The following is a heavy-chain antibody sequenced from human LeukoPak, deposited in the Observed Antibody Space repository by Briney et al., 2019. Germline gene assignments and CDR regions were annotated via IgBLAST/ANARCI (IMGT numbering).Heavy chain of an antibody. CDR2: IYYSGST. J-gene: IGHJ2*01. V-gene: IGHV4-59*01. CDR3: ARGADFWSGHPPWYFDL. Sequence: SETLSLTCTVSGGSISSYYWSWIRQPPGKGLEWIGYIYYSGSTNYNPSLKSRVTISVDTSKNQFSLKLSSVTAADTAVYYCARGADFWSGHPPWYFDLWGRGTLVTVSS. D-gene: IGHD3-3*01. CDR1: GGSISSYY.